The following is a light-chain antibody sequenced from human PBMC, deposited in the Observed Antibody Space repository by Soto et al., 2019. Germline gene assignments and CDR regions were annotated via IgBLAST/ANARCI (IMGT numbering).Light chain of an antibody. CDR2: LNSYGSH. CDR1: SGHSSYA. J-gene: IGLJ2*01. CDR3: QTWGTGIVV. Sequence: QLVLTQSPSASASLGASVKLTCTLSSGHSSYAIAWHQQQPEKGPRYLMKLNSYGSHSKGDGIPDRFSGSSSGAERYLTISSLHSEDEADYYCQTWGTGIVVFGGGTKLTVL. V-gene: IGLV4-69*01.